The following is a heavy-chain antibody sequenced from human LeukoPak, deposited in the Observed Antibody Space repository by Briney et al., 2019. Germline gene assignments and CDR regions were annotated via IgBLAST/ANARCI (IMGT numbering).Heavy chain of an antibody. J-gene: IGHJ4*02. D-gene: IGHD1-26*01. CDR1: GFTFSDHF. CDR3: TRERNSGSYFLGSFDY. Sequence: GGSLRLSCAASGFTFSDHFMDWVRQPPGKGLEWVVRTRNKANAYSTEYAASVKGRFTVSRDDSQNSLYLQMNSLKTEDTAVYYCTRERNSGSYFLGSFDYWGQGNLVTVSS. CDR2: TRNKANAYST. V-gene: IGHV3-72*01.